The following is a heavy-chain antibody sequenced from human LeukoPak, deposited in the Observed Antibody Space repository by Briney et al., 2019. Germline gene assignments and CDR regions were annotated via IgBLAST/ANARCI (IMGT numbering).Heavy chain of an antibody. D-gene: IGHD1-26*01. V-gene: IGHV3-23*01. CDR2: ISGSGSGGST. CDR1: GFTFSSSA. Sequence: GGSLRLSCAASGFTFSSSAMSWVRQAPGKGLEWVSSISGSGSGGSTYYADSVKGRFTISRDNSKNTLYLQMNSLRAEDTAVYYCAKSGGSYWRACDYWGQGTLVTVSS. J-gene: IGHJ4*02. CDR3: AKSGGSYWRACDY.